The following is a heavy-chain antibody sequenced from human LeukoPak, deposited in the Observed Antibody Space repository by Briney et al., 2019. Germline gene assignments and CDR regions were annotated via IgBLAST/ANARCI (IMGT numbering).Heavy chain of an antibody. CDR2: LNPHSGGT. J-gene: IGHJ6*02. CDR1: GYTFTEYY. D-gene: IGHD2-15*01. V-gene: IGHV1-2*02. Sequence: ASVKVSCKASGYTFTEYYMHWVRQAPGQGLEWLGWLNPHSGGTNYAQKFQGRVTLTSDTSISTAYMELSLLTSDDTAIYYCARGLRIINGLDVWGQGTTVIVSS. CDR3: ARGLRIINGLDV.